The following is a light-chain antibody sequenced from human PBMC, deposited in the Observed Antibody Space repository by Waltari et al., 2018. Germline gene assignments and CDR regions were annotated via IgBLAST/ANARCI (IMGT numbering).Light chain of an antibody. CDR1: QTVGTS. V-gene: IGKV3-15*01. CDR2: GAS. J-gene: IGKJ5*01. Sequence: CRASQTVGTSLAWYQQKAAQAPRLLIHGASTRATDIPARFSGSGTGTEFTLTISSLQPEGSAVYFCQQYHTWPPITFGQGTRLEI. CDR3: QQYHTWPPIT.